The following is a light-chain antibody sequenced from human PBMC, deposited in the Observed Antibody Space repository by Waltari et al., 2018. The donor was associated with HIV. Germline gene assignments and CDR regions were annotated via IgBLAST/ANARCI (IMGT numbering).Light chain of an antibody. CDR3: MQSAQFPVT. CDR2: EVS. CDR1: ETLLHSDGKTY. Sequence: EIVMTQTPPSLSVTPGQAASISCKSSETLLHSDGKTYFYWYVQKTGLPPQRLFYEVSNRFAGVPDRFSGSGSGTDFTLILSRVEAEDVGIYYCMQSAQFPVTFGGGTKVEI. J-gene: IGKJ4*01. V-gene: IGKV2D-29*01.